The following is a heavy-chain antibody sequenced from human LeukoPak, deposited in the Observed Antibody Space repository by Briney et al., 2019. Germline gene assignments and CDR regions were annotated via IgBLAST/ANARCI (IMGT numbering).Heavy chain of an antibody. D-gene: IGHD4-17*01. CDR1: GYTFTVYY. V-gene: IGHV1-2*02. Sequence: ASVKVSCKSSGYTFTVYYMHWVRQAPGQGLEWMGWIDPNSGGTNYQGRVTMTRDTSIGTAYMELNSLTSDDTAVYFCARDSAIWSDYGVEDAFDIWGQGTMVTVTS. CDR3: ARDSAIWSDYGVEDAFDI. J-gene: IGHJ3*02. CDR2: IDPNSGGT.